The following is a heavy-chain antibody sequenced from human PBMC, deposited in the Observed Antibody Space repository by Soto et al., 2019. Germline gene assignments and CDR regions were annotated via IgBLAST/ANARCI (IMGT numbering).Heavy chain of an antibody. CDR3: ARDLVPEAFDSVDV. J-gene: IGHJ6*02. V-gene: IGHV3-30-3*01. Sequence: GGSLRLSCAASGFTFSSYAMHWVRQAPGKGLEWVAVISYDGSNKYYADSVKGRFTISRDNSKNTLYLQMNSLRAEDTAVYYCARDLVPEAFDSVDVWGQGTTVTVSS. CDR2: ISYDGSNK. D-gene: IGHD5-18*01. CDR1: GFTFSSYA.